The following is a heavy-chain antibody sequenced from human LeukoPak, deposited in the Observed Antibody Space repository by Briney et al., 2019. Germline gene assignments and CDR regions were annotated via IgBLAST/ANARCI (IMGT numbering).Heavy chain of an antibody. J-gene: IGHJ1*01. CDR3: ARGLEQWLVQN. V-gene: IGHV4-34*01. CDR2: INHSGST. CDR1: GGSFSGYY. Sequence: SETQSLTCAVYGGSFSGYYWSWLRQPPGKGLEWIGEINHSGSTNYTPSLKSRVTISVDTSKNQFSLRLSSVTAADTAVYYCARGLEQWLVQNWGQGTLVTVSS. D-gene: IGHD6-19*01.